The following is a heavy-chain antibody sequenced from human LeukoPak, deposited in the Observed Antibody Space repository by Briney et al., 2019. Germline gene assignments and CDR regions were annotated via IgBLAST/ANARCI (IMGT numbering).Heavy chain of an antibody. D-gene: IGHD3-22*01. CDR2: MNPNSGNT. CDR3: ARGDHYYDSSGYDY. J-gene: IGHJ4*02. V-gene: IGHV1-8*02. CDR1: GGTFSSYA. Sequence: AASVKVSCKASGGTFSSYAISWVRQAPGQGLEWMGWMNPNSGNTGYAQKFQGRVTMTRNTSISTAYMELSSLRSEDTAVYYCARGDHYYDSSGYDYWGQGTLVTVSS.